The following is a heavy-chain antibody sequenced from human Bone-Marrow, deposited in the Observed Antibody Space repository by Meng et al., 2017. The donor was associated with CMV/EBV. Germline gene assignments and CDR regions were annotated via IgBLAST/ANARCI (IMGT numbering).Heavy chain of an antibody. CDR3: ARDRTDYYDTTFYYPNLFDP. CDR1: GYTFIAHY. V-gene: IGHV1-2*02. J-gene: IGHJ5*02. CDR2: ISPYSGAT. D-gene: IGHD3-22*01. Sequence: ASVKVSCKASGYTFIAHYIHWFRQAPGQGLEWMGWISPYSGATNYAQKFQDRVTMTRDTSISTIYMELSRQRSDDTAVYYCARDRTDYYDTTFYYPNLFDPWGQGTLVTVSS.